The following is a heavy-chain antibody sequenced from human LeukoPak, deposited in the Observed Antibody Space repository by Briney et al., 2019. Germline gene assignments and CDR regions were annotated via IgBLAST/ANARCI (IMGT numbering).Heavy chain of an antibody. D-gene: IGHD1-26*01. CDR1: GFSFSSTS. CDR3: ATESSGALDY. CDR2: IDTSSYT. Sequence: GGSLRLSCATSGFSFSSTSLNWVRQAPGKGLQYVSSIDTSSYTYYADSVKGRFTIPRDNAKNSLYLQMNSLRAEDTSVYYCATESSGALDYWGQGTLVTVSS. V-gene: IGHV3-21*01. J-gene: IGHJ4*02.